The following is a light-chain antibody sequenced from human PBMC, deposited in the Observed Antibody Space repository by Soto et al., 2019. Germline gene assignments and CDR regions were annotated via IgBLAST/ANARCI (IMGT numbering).Light chain of an antibody. Sequence: QSVLTQPASVSGSPGQSVTISCTGTSCDVGGYNYVSWYQQHPGKAPKLMIYDDSNRPSGVSNRFSGSKSGTTASLTISGLQAEDEADYYCRSYTSSRSHHYVFGTGTKVTVL. CDR1: SCDVGGYNY. CDR2: DDS. CDR3: RSYTSSRSHHYV. J-gene: IGLJ1*01. V-gene: IGLV2-14*01.